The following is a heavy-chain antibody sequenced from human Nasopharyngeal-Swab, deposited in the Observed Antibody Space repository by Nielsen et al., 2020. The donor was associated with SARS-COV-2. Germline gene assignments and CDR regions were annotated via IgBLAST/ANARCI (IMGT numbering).Heavy chain of an antibody. Sequence: GGSLRLSCAASGITFNNYAMSWVRQGPGKGLEWVSALSAPGNPYYADSVKGRFTISRDNSKNTLFLQMNSLRAEDTAVYYCAREPSFYSSGWGYYFDYWGQGTLVTVSS. V-gene: IGHV3-23*01. J-gene: IGHJ4*02. CDR3: AREPSFYSSGWGYYFDY. CDR2: LSAPGNP. D-gene: IGHD6-19*01. CDR1: GITFNNYA.